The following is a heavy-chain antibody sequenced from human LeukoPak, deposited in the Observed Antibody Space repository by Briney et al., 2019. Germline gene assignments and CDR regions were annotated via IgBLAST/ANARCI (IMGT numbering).Heavy chain of an antibody. D-gene: IGHD1-1*01. J-gene: IGHJ6*02. V-gene: IGHV4-34*01. CDR3: ARSLDYYYYGMDV. Sequence: PGGSLRLSCGASGFTFSTYWMSWIRQPPGKGLEWIGEINHSGSTNYNPSLKSPVTISVDTSKNQFSLKLSSVTAADTAVYYCARSLDYYYYGMDVWGQGTTVTVSS. CDR1: GFTFSTYW. CDR2: INHSGST.